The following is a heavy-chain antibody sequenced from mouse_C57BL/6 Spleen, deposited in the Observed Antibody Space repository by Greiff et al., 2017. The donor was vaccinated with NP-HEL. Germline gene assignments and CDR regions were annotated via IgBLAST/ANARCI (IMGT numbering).Heavy chain of an antibody. J-gene: IGHJ2*01. CDR3: ARTFITTVETPYY. V-gene: IGHV1-7*01. D-gene: IGHD1-1*01. CDR2: INPSSGYT. CDR1: GYTFTSYW. Sequence: VQLQQSGAELAKPGASVKLSCKASGYTFTSYWMHWVKQRPGQGLEWIGYINPSSGYTKYNQKFKDKATLTADKSSSTAYMQLSSLTYEDSAVYYCARTFITTVETPYYWGQGTTLTVSS.